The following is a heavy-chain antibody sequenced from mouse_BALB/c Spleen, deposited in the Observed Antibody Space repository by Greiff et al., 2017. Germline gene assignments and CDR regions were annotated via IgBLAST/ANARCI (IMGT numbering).Heavy chain of an antibody. CDR1: GFSLSTSGMG. Sequence: QVTLKESGPGILQPSQTLSLTCSFSGFSLSTSGMGVSWIRQPSGKGLEWLAHIYWDDDKRYNPSLKSRLTISKDTSSNQVFLKITSVDTADTATYYCDRRATYYGNYHYAMDYWGQGTSVTVSS. CDR2: IYWDDDK. D-gene: IGHD2-10*01. J-gene: IGHJ4*01. CDR3: DRRATYYGNYHYAMDY. V-gene: IGHV8-12*01.